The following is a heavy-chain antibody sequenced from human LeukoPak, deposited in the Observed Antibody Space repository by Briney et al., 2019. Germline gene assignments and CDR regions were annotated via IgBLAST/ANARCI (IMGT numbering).Heavy chain of an antibody. V-gene: IGHV4-30-4*08. CDR2: IYYSGST. CDR1: GGSISSGDYY. D-gene: IGHD3-10*01. CDR3: VRDVGYGVESYYYYFDY. J-gene: IGHJ4*02. Sequence: PSQTLSLTCTVSGGSISSGDYYWSWIRQPPGKGLEWIGYIYYSGSTYYNPSLKSRVTISVDTSKKHLLLNLTSVTAADTAVYYCVRDVGYGVESYYYYFDYWGQGTLVTVSS.